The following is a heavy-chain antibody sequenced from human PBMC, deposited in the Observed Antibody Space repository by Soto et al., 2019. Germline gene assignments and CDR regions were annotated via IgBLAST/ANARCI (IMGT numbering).Heavy chain of an antibody. V-gene: IGHV3-21*01. J-gene: IGHJ6*02. CDR3: ARDWGSGWHYGMDV. Sequence: PGGSLRLSCAASGFTFSSYSMNWVRQAPGKGLEWVSSISSSSSYIYYADSVKGRFTISRDNAKNSLYLQMNSLRAEDTAAYYCARDWGSGWHYGMDVWGQGTTVTVSS. CDR1: GFTFSSYS. CDR2: ISSSSSYI. D-gene: IGHD6-19*01.